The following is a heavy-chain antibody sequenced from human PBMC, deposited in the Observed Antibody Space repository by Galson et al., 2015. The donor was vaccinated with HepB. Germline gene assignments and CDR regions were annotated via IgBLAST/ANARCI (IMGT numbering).Heavy chain of an antibody. V-gene: IGHV3-23*01. CDR1: GFTFSSYA. J-gene: IGHJ4*02. D-gene: IGHD1-26*01. CDR3: AKGTQSIVGATTYLDY. CDR2: ISGSGGST. Sequence: SLRLSCAASGFTFSSYAMSWVRQAPEKGLEWVSTISGSGGSTYYADSMRGRFTISRDNSKNTLYLQMNSLRAEDTAVYYCAKGTQSIVGATTYLDYWGQGTLVTVSS.